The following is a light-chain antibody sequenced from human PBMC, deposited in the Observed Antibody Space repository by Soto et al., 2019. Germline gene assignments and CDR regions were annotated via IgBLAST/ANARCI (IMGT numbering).Light chain of an antibody. V-gene: IGLV2-8*01. J-gene: IGLJ1*01. CDR2: DVS. CDR3: SSYAGSNYPDV. Sequence: QSALTQPPSASGSPGQSVTISCTGTSSDVGDYNYVSWYQQPPGKAPKLLIYDVSKRPSGVPDRFSGSKSGNTASLTVSGLQAEDEGDYYCSSYAGSNYPDVFGTGTKLTVL. CDR1: SSDVGDYNY.